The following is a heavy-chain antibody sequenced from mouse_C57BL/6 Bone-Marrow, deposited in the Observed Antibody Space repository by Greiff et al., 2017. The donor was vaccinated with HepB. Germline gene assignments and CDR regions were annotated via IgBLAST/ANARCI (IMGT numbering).Heavy chain of an antibody. CDR3: ARSLYYYGSSPAWFAY. J-gene: IGHJ3*01. Sequence: QVQLKQSGAELVRPGASVKLSCKASGYTFTDYYINWVKQRPGQGLEWIARIYPGSGNTYYNEKFKGKATLTAEKSSSTAYMQLSSLTSEDSAVYFCARSLYYYGSSPAWFAYWGQGTLVTVSA. D-gene: IGHD1-1*01. CDR1: GYTFTDYY. V-gene: IGHV1-76*01. CDR2: IYPGSGNT.